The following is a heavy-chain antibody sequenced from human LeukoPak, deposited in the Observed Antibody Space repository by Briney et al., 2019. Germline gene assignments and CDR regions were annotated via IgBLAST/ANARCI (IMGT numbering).Heavy chain of an antibody. Sequence: ASVKVSCKASGGTFSSYAISWVRQAPGQGLERMGRIIPILGIANYAQKFQGRVTITADKSTSTAYMELSSLRSEDTAVYYCARSSGRLIAAAESNAFDIWGQGTMVTVSS. J-gene: IGHJ3*02. CDR1: GGTFSSYA. CDR2: IIPILGIA. D-gene: IGHD6-13*01. V-gene: IGHV1-69*04. CDR3: ARSSGRLIAAAESNAFDI.